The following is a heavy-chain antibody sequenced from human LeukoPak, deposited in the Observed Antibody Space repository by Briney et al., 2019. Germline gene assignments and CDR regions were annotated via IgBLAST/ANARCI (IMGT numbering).Heavy chain of an antibody. J-gene: IGHJ5*02. D-gene: IGHD3-3*01. CDR3: ARAGYDFWSGYANWFDP. CDR1: GGSVNSGSYY. CDR2: IYYSGST. Sequence: SETLSLTCTVSGGSVNSGSYYWSWIRQPPGKGLEWIGYIYYSGSTNYKPSLKSRVTISVDTSKNQFSLKLSSVTAADTAVYYCARAGYDFWSGYANWFDPWGQGTLVTVSS. V-gene: IGHV4-61*01.